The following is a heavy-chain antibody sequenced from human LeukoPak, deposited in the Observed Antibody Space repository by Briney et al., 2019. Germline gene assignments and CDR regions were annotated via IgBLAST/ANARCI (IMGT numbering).Heavy chain of an antibody. CDR1: GGSISSGDYY. Sequence: PSQTLSLTCTVSGGSISSGDYYWSWIRQPPGKGLEWIGSIYYNGSTYYNPSLKSRVTISVDTSKNQFSLKLSSVTAADTAVYYCARVAGYGGNYYFDYWGQGTLVTVSS. CDR3: ARVAGYGGNYYFDY. J-gene: IGHJ4*02. CDR2: IYYNGST. D-gene: IGHD4-23*01. V-gene: IGHV4-30-4*01.